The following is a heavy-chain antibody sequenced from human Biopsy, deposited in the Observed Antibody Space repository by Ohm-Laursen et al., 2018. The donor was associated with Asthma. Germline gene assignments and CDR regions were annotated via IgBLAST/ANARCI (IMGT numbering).Heavy chain of an antibody. Sequence: SLRLSCAASGFMFRSFGMHWVRQAPGKGLEWVAVISYDGNHKFYEDSVKGRFTISRDNSKNTLYLQMNSLRTEDTAVYYCAKRRGYSGQENEYWGQGTRVIVSS. CDR2: ISYDGNHK. J-gene: IGHJ4*02. CDR1: GFMFRSFG. CDR3: AKRRGYSGQENEY. D-gene: IGHD5-12*01. V-gene: IGHV3-30*18.